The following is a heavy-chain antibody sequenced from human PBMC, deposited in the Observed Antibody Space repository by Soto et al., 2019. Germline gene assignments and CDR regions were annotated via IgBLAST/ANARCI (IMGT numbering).Heavy chain of an antibody. J-gene: IGHJ4*02. CDR2: ISGSGGST. Sequence: GGSLRLSCAASGFTFNTYAMNWVRQTPGKGLEWVSAISGSGGSTYYADSVKGRFTISRDNFKNTLYLQMSSLRAEDTAVYYCAKEGTSGYYGSFDYWGLGTLVTVSS. D-gene: IGHD3-22*01. CDR3: AKEGTSGYYGSFDY. CDR1: GFTFNTYA. V-gene: IGHV3-23*01.